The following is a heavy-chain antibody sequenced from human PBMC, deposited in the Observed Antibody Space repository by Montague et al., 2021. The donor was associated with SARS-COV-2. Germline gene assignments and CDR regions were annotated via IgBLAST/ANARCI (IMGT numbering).Heavy chain of an antibody. CDR3: ARDLVVTDGISDY. D-gene: IGHD2-8*02. CDR1: GFTFSYFE. Sequence: SLRLSCAAPGFTFSYFEMNWVRQAPGKGLELISYISGTGITIYYADSVKGRFTISRDNAKNSLYLQMNSLRAEDTAVYYCARDLVVTDGISDYWGQGTLVTVSS. J-gene: IGHJ4*02. CDR2: ISGTGITI. V-gene: IGHV3-48*03.